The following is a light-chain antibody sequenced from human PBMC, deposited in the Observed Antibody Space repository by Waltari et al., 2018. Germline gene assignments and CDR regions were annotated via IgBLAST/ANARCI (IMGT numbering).Light chain of an antibody. V-gene: IGKV1-5*03. CDR3: QQYNNYVAT. J-gene: IGKJ1*01. CDR2: KAS. Sequence: DIQMTQSPSTLSASIGDRVTITCRASQSITNWLAWYQQKPGKAPKLLSYKASTLESGGPSRFSGSGSGTEFTLTISSLQPDDFATYYCQQYNNYVATFGQGTKVEIK. CDR1: QSITNW.